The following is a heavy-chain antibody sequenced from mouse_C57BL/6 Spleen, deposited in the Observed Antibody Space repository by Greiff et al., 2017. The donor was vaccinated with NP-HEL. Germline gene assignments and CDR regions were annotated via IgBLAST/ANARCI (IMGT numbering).Heavy chain of an antibody. CDR2: INPNNGGT. CDR3: ARYGLGSNYFDY. J-gene: IGHJ2*01. D-gene: IGHD1-1*01. V-gene: IGHV1-26*01. Sequence: VQLQQSGPELVKPGASVKISCKASGYTFTDYYMNWVKQSHGKSLEWIGDINPNNGGTSYNQKFKGKATLTVDKSSSTAYMELRSLTSEDSAVYYCARYGLGSNYFDYWGQGTTLTVSS. CDR1: GYTFTDYY.